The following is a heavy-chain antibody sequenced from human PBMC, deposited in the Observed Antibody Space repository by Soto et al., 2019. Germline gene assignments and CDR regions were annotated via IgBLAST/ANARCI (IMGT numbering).Heavy chain of an antibody. CDR3: ARENWERIDGFWSGYHVY. V-gene: IGHV3-7*01. D-gene: IGHD3-3*01. J-gene: IGHJ4*02. CDR2: IKQDGSNT. Sequence: GGSLRLSCAASGFIFSDYWMSWVRQAPGKGLEWVANIKQDGSNTYSVASVKGRFTISRDNAKNSLYLQMDSLRAEDTAVYYCARENWERIDGFWSGYHVYWGQGILVTVSS. CDR1: GFIFSDYW.